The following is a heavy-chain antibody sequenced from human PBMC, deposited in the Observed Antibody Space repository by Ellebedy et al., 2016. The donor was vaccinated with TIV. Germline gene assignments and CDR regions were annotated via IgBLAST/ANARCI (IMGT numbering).Heavy chain of an antibody. CDR1: GFTFSDYY. D-gene: IGHD1-7*01. V-gene: IGHV3-11*01. CDR3: ARDRDWNYGAFDY. J-gene: IGHJ4*02. CDR2: ISSSGSTI. Sequence: GESLKISXAASGFTFSDYYMSWIRQAPGKGLEWVSYISSSGSTIYYADSVKGRFTISRDNAKNSLYLQMNSLRAEDTAVYYCARDRDWNYGAFDYWGQGTLVTVSS.